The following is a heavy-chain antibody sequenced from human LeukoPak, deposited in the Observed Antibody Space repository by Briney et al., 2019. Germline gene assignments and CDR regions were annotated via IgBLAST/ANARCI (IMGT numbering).Heavy chain of an antibody. V-gene: IGHV4-39*01. CDR1: GVSISSSNSY. CDR3: ARQTGSGLFTLP. D-gene: IGHD3/OR15-3a*01. J-gene: IGHJ4*02. Sequence: SETLSLTCTVSGVSISSSNSYWGWLRQPPGKGLEWIGSIYYTGNTYYNASLKSRVTISIDTSKNQISLRLTSVTATDTAMYYCARQTGSGLFTLPGGQGTLVTVSS. CDR2: IYYTGNT.